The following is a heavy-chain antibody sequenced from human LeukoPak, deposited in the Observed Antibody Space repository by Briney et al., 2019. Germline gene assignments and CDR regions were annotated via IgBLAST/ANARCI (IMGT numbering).Heavy chain of an antibody. CDR3: ARGRYYDSGGYDEAFDI. Sequence: ASVQVSCKASDYTFSSYGISWVGQAPGQGLEWMGWISCYHGNTKYAQNLQGRVTMTTDTSTTTAYMELRSLRSDDTAVYYCARGRYYDSGGYDEAFDIWGQGTAVTVSS. D-gene: IGHD3-22*01. CDR2: ISCYHGNT. V-gene: IGHV1-18*01. CDR1: DYTFSSYG. J-gene: IGHJ3*02.